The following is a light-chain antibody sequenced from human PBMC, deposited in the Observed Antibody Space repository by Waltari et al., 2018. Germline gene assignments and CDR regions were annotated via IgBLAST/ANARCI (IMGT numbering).Light chain of an antibody. CDR1: SSDVGGYNY. CDR2: DVS. CDR3: CSYAGSYHYV. V-gene: IGLV2-11*01. Sequence: QSALTQPRSVSGSPGQSVTISYTGTSSDVGGYNYVSWYQQHPGKAPKLMIYDVSKRPSGVPDRFSGSKSGNTASLTISGLQAEDEADYYCCSYAGSYHYVFGTGTKVTVL. J-gene: IGLJ1*01.